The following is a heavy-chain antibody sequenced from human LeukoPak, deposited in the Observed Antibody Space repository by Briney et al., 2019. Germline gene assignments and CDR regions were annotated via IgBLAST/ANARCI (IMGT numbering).Heavy chain of an antibody. CDR2: IWYDGSNK. CDR3: ARERARAAAIDY. D-gene: IGHD6-13*01. V-gene: IGHV3-33*01. CDR1: GFTFSSYG. Sequence: GGSLRLSCAASGFTFSSYGMHWVRQAPGKGLEWVAVIWYDGSNKYYADSVKGRFTISRDNSKNTLYLQMNSLRAEDTAVYYCARERARAAAIDYWRQGTLVTVSS. J-gene: IGHJ4*02.